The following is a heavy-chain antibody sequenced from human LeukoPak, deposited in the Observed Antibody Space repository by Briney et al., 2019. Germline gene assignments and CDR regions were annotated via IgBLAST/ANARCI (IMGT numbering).Heavy chain of an antibody. CDR3: ARYDSRRNDVFDI. CDR2: IYTSGST. J-gene: IGHJ3*02. D-gene: IGHD3-22*01. CDR1: GGSISKYY. V-gene: IGHV4-4*07. Sequence: PSETLSLTCTVSGGSISKYYWSWIRQPAGKGLEWIGRIYTSGSTNYNPSLKSRVTISVDTSKNQFSLKLSSVTAADTAVYYCARYDSRRNDVFDIWGQGTMVTVSS.